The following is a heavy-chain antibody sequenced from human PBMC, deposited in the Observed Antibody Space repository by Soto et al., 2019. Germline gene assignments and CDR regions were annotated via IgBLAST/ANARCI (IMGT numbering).Heavy chain of an antibody. J-gene: IGHJ4*02. V-gene: IGHV3-11*05. CDR3: ARVRSDILTRAFDY. CDR1: GFTFSDYY. Sequence: QVQLVESGGGLVKPGGSLRLSCAASGFTFSDYYMSWIRQAPGKGLEWVSYISSSSSYTNYADSVKGRFTISRDNAKNSLYLQMNSLRVEDTAVYYCARVRSDILTRAFDYWGQGTLVTVSS. D-gene: IGHD3-9*01. CDR2: ISSSSSYT.